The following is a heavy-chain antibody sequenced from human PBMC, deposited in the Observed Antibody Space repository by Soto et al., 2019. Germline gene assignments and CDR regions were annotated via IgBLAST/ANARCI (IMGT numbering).Heavy chain of an antibody. V-gene: IGHV4-59*13. D-gene: IGHD3-22*01. CDR3: ARAACYYVRSGDFYYFDY. CDR2: IYYSGST. Sequence: SETWSSPLHPLDGPIRSMSCSGIPRRPARGLEWIGYIYYSGSTNYNPSHKSRVTIAVDTSKNQFSLKLSSVIAADTAVYYCARAACYYVRSGDFYYFDYWGQGTLVTVSS. CDR1: DGPIRSMS. J-gene: IGHJ4*02.